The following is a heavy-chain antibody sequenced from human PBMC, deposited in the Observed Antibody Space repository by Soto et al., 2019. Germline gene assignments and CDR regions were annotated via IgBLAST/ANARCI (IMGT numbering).Heavy chain of an antibody. CDR1: GFTFSSYA. D-gene: IGHD6-13*01. J-gene: IGHJ4*02. CDR2: ISYDGSNK. CDR3: AREIAAAGADY. V-gene: IGHV3-30-3*01. Sequence: QVQLVESGGGVVQPGRSLRHSCAASGFTFSSYAMHWVRQAPGKGLEWVAVISYDGSNKYYADSVKGRFTISRDNSKNTLYLQMNSLRAEDTAVYYCAREIAAAGADYWGQGTLVTVSS.